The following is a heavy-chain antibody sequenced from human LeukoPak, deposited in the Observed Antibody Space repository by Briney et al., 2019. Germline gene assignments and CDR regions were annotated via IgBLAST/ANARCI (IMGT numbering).Heavy chain of an antibody. J-gene: IGHJ4*02. V-gene: IGHV1-18*01. CDR3: ARVALYDSSGYHHFDY. Sequence: GASVKVSCKASGYTFTSYGISWVRQAPGQGLEWVGWISAYNGNTNYAQKLQGRVTMTTDTSTSTAYMELRSLRSDDTAVYYCARVALYDSSGYHHFDYWGQGTLVTVSS. CDR1: GYTFTSYG. D-gene: IGHD3-22*01. CDR2: ISAYNGNT.